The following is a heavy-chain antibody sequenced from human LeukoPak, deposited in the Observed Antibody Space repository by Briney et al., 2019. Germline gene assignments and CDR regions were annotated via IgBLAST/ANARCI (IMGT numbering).Heavy chain of an antibody. J-gene: IGHJ4*02. Sequence: PSETLSLTCTVSGGSITYYYWTWIRQPPGKGLEWIGYIDHSGTTNYNPSLKNRVIISVDTSKTQFSLKLSSVTAADTAVYYCARGIWWVAAGKGYYFDYWGQGTLVTVSS. CDR1: GGSITYYY. V-gene: IGHV4-59*01. CDR2: IDHSGTT. CDR3: ARGIWWVAAGKGYYFDY. D-gene: IGHD6-13*01.